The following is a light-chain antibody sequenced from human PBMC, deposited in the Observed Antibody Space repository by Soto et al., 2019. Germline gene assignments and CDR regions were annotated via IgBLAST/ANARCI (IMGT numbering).Light chain of an antibody. J-gene: IGKJ5*01. CDR1: QSVSSN. V-gene: IGKV3-15*01. Sequence: EIVMTQSPATLSASPGERATLSCRASQSVSSNLAWYQQKPGQAPRLLIYGASTRATGIPARFSGSGSGTDFTLTISSLQSEDFAVYYCQQYNNWPLTFGQRTRLEI. CDR2: GAS. CDR3: QQYNNWPLT.